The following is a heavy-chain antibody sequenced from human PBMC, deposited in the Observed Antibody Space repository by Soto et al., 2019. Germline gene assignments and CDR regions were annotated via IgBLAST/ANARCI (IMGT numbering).Heavy chain of an antibody. CDR2: ISGSSRYT. Sequence: GSLRLSCAAAGFNLSDHYMNWIRQAPGKGLEWVSYISGSSRYTNFADSVKGRFTISRDNAKNSLSLQMNSLRAEDTAVYYCARHTSGWHYYDYWGQGTPVTVSS. D-gene: IGHD6-19*01. V-gene: IGHV3-11*06. CDR1: GFNLSDHY. CDR3: ARHTSGWHYYDY. J-gene: IGHJ4*02.